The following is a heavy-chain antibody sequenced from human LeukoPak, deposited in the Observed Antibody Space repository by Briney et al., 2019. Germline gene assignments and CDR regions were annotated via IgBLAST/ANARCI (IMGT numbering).Heavy chain of an antibody. Sequence: GGSLRLSCAASGFTFSSFAMNWVRQAPGKGLEWVSYISSSGSTIYYADFVKGRFTISRDNAKNSLFLQMNSLRAEDTAIYYCARDRSGWYYFDYWGQGSLVTVSS. D-gene: IGHD6-19*01. CDR2: ISSSGSTI. CDR3: ARDRSGWYYFDY. V-gene: IGHV3-48*03. CDR1: GFTFSSFA. J-gene: IGHJ4*02.